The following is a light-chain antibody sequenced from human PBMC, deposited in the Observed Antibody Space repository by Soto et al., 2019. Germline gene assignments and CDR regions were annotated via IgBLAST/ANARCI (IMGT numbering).Light chain of an antibody. CDR3: QQYDNWPLT. Sequence: EIVMTQSPATLSVSPGARATLSCRASQSVSSNLAWYQQKPRQAPRLLIYGASTTATGIPARFSGGGSGTEFTLTISSLQSEDFAVYYCQQYDNWPLTFGGGTKVEIK. CDR2: GAS. J-gene: IGKJ4*01. CDR1: QSVSSN. V-gene: IGKV3-15*01.